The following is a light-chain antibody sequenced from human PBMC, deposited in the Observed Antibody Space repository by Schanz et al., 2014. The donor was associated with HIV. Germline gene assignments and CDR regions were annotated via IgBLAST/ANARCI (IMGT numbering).Light chain of an antibody. CDR3: AAWDNSLSVV. CDR2: RDN. Sequence: QSVLTQPPSASGTPGQRVTISCSGSSSNIGFNYVYWSQQFPGTAPKLLIYRDNQRPSGVPDRFSGSKSGTSASLAISGLRSEDEADYYCAAWDNSLSVVFGGGTKLTVL. J-gene: IGLJ2*01. CDR1: SSNIGFNY. V-gene: IGLV1-47*01.